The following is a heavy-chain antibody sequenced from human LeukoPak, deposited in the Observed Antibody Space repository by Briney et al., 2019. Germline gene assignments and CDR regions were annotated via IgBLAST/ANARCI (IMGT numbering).Heavy chain of an antibody. Sequence: SVKVSCKASGGTFSSYAISWVRQAPGQGLEWMGGIIPIFGTANYAQKFQGRVTITADKSTSTAYMELSSLRAEDTALYYCAKDIIAGGAVIDWLGLDYWGQGTLVTVSS. D-gene: IGHD3-9*01. CDR3: AKDIIAGGAVIDWLGLDY. J-gene: IGHJ4*02. CDR2: IIPIFGTA. CDR1: GGTFSSYA. V-gene: IGHV1-69*06.